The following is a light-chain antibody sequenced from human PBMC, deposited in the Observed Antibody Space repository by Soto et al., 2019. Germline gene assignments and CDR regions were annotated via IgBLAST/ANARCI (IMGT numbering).Light chain of an antibody. V-gene: IGLV1-44*01. CDR3: AAWDDSRSGV. J-gene: IGLJ2*01. CDR1: SSNIGSNT. Sequence: QSVLTQPPSASGTPGQRVTISCSGSSSNIGSNTVNWYQQLPGTAPKLLIYSNNQRPSGVPDRFSGSKSGTSASLAISGLQSEDEADYYCAAWDDSRSGVFGGGTKLTVL. CDR2: SNN.